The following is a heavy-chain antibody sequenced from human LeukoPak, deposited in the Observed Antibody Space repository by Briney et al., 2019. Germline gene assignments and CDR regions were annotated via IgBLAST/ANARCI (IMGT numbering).Heavy chain of an antibody. D-gene: IGHD6-25*01. J-gene: IGHJ4*02. CDR2: MNPNNGDS. Sequence: GASVTVSCKASGYTFTNYHINWVRPATGQGLEWMGWMNPNNGDSGFAQKLQGGVTITRDTSLSTLYMELRSLRADDTAGYFCSRTSSFTASGYDYSGEGTLVTVSS. CDR3: SRTSSFTASGYDY. CDR1: GYTFTNYH. V-gene: IGHV1-8*03.